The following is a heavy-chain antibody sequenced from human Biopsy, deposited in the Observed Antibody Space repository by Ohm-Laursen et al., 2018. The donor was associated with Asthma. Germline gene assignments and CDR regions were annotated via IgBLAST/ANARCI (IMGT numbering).Heavy chain of an antibody. V-gene: IGHV3-30*18. J-gene: IGHJ4*02. Sequence: SLRLSCSAPGFMFRSFGMHWVRQAPGKGLEWVAVISYDGDHKFYEDSVKGRFTISRDNSKNTLYLRMNSLRTEDTAVYYCAKRRGYSGHDNDYWGQGTLVIVSS. CDR3: AKRRGYSGHDNDY. CDR2: ISYDGDHK. D-gene: IGHD5-12*01. CDR1: GFMFRSFG.